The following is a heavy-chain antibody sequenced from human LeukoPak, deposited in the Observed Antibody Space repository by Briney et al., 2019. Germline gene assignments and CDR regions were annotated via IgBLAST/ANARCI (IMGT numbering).Heavy chain of an antibody. Sequence: GASVKVSCKASGYTFTSYGISWVRQAPGQGLEGMGWISAYNGNTNYAQKLQGRVTMTTDTSTSTAYMELRSLRSDDTAVYYCARAVSGSYSGSGWFDPWGQGTLVTVSS. D-gene: IGHD1-26*01. CDR3: ARAVSGSYSGSGWFDP. CDR2: ISAYNGNT. CDR1: GYTFTSYG. J-gene: IGHJ5*02. V-gene: IGHV1-18*01.